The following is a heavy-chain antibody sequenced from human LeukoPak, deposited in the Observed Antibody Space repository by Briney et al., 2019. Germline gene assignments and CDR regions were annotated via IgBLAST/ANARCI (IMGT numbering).Heavy chain of an antibody. CDR1: GFTFSTFG. CDR2: IRYDGSNK. Sequence: PGGSLRLSCAASGFAASGFTFSTFGMHWVRQAPGKGLEWVAFIRYDGSNKYYADSVKGRFSISRDNSKNTLYLQMNSLRAEDTAVYYCARAGGRELRRPLDYWGQGTLVTVSS. D-gene: IGHD1-26*01. CDR3: ARAGGRELRRPLDY. J-gene: IGHJ4*02. V-gene: IGHV3-30*02.